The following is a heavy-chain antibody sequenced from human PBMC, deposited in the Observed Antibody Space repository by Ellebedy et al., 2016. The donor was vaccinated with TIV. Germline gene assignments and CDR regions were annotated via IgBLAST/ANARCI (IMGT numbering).Heavy chain of an antibody. J-gene: IGHJ4*02. V-gene: IGHV3-33*01. CDR3: ARVGRSPHNWSFDY. CDR1: GLTFSRYG. CDR2: IWYDGSIK. D-gene: IGHD5-24*01. Sequence: PGGSLRLSCAASGLTFSRYGMHWIRQAPDKGLEWVAVIWYDGSIKYLADSVKGRFTISRDNFNNTLYLQMNSLRAEDTALYFCARVGRSPHNWSFDYWGQGTLVTVSS.